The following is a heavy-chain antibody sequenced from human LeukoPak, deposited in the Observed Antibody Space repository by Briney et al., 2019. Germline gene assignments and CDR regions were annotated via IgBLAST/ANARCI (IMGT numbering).Heavy chain of an antibody. V-gene: IGHV3-21*01. CDR3: ARDQWSGSYSLLPL. J-gene: IGHJ3*01. Sequence: GGSLRLSCTAFGFSLSNYAMNWVRQAPGKTLEWVSSISSRGTFTYYEDSVEGRFTISRDTAKNSLYLQMNSLRAEDTAVYYCARDQWSGSYSLLPLWGQGTMVTVSP. CDR2: ISSRGTFT. CDR1: GFSLSNYA. D-gene: IGHD1-26*01.